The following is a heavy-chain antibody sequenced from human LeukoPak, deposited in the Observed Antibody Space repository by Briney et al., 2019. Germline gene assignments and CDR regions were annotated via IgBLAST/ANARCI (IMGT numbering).Heavy chain of an antibody. D-gene: IGHD3-10*01. J-gene: IGHJ4*02. CDR3: ANDYRSGSFHDF. CDR1: GFTFTDYY. V-gene: IGHV3-11*03. Sequence: GGSLRLSCAASGFTFTDYYMSWIRQAPGKGLEWVSSISSSSSYPIYADSVRGRFTISRDNAKNSVYLQMNTLRAEDTAVYYCANDYRSGSFHDFWGQGTLVTVSS. CDR2: ISSSSSYP.